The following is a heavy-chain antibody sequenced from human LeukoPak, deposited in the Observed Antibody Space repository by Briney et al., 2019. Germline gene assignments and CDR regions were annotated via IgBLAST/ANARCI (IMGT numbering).Heavy chain of an antibody. CDR2: ISPTGSTT. D-gene: IGHD6-13*01. CDR1: GFSFSGHW. CDR3: ARGPSSNWSGLDF. Sequence: GGSLRLSCAASGFSFSGHWLHWARQLPGNGQGGGSRISPTGSTTSYADSVKGRFTVSRDNAKNTLYLQVTNLRAEDTAVYYCARGPSSNWSGLDFWGQGTLLTVSS. V-gene: IGHV3-74*01. J-gene: IGHJ4*02.